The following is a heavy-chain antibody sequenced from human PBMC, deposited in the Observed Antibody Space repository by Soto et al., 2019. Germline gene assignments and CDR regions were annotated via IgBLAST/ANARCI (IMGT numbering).Heavy chain of an antibody. Sequence: DVELSESGGGLVQPGGSLRLSCAASGFNFRSYAMSWVRRAPGKGQEWVSAFSGSGGTSYFADSVRGRFTISRDNSKNTLYLQLSSLRVEDTAEYFCAKGRGSSWTIDYWGHGTLVTVSS. J-gene: IGHJ4*01. CDR1: GFNFRSYA. D-gene: IGHD6-13*01. V-gene: IGHV3-23*01. CDR3: AKGRGSSWTIDY. CDR2: FSGSGGTS.